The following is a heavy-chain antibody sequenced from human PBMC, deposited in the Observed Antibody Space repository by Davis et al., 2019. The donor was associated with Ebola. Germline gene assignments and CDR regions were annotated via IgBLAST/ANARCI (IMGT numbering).Heavy chain of an antibody. D-gene: IGHD6-19*01. J-gene: IGHJ4*02. CDR2: INHSGST. CDR3: ARGRSSGSDY. V-gene: IGHV4-34*01. CDR1: GFTVSSNY. Sequence: GSLRLSCAASGFTVSSNYMSWIRQPPGKGLEWIGEINHSGSTNYNPSLKSRVTISVDTSKNQFSLKLSPVTAADTAVYYCARGRSSGSDYWGQGTLVTVSS.